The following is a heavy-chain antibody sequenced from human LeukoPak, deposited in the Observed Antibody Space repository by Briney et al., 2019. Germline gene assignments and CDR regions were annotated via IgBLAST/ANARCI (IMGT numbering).Heavy chain of an antibody. J-gene: IGHJ5*02. Sequence: ASVKVSCKASGYTFPSNGISWVRQAPGQGLEWMGWINTYNGNTKYAQKPQGRLTMTTDTSTSTAYMELRSLRSDDTAVYYCARVYANWVDPWGQGTLVTVSS. CDR3: ARVYANWVDP. V-gene: IGHV1-18*01. CDR1: GYTFPSNG. CDR2: INTYNGNT. D-gene: IGHD5/OR15-5a*01.